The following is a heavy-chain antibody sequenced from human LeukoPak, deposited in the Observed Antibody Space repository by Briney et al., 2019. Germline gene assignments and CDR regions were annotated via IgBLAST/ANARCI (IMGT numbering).Heavy chain of an antibody. J-gene: IGHJ6*03. D-gene: IGHD3-22*01. CDR3: ARGRQDVTMIVVVMTAVSYYLDV. Sequence: PSETLSLTCAVYGGSFSGYYWTWIRQTPGKGLEWIGEMNPSGSTNYNPSLKSRVTISVDTSKNQFSLKLSSVTAADTAVYYCARGRQDVTMIVVVMTAVSYYLDVWGKETTVTVS. CDR1: GGSFSGYY. CDR2: MNPSGST. V-gene: IGHV4-34*01.